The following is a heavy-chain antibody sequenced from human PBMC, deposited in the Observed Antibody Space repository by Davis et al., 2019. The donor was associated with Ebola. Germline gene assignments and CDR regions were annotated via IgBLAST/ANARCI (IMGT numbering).Heavy chain of an antibody. CDR2: INPSGGST. D-gene: IGHD2-21*02. J-gene: IGHJ4*02. CDR3: ARGNPVDVVVTAISGFDY. V-gene: IGHV1-46*01. CDR1: GYTFTSYY. Sequence: ASVPVSCKASGYTFTSYYMHWVRQAPGQGLEWMGIINPSGGSTSYAQKFQGRVTMTRDTSTSTAYMELSSLRSEDTAVYYCARGNPVDVVVTAISGFDYWGQGTLVTVSS.